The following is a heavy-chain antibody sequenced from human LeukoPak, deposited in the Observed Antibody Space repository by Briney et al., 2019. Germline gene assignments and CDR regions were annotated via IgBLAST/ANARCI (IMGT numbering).Heavy chain of an antibody. CDR3: TTDLAHDDFWSGYYAGLVFDY. Sequence: PGGSLRLSCAASGFTFSNAWMSWVRQAPGKGLEWVGRIKSKTDGGTTDYAAPVKGRFTISRDDSKNTLYLQMNSLKTEDTAVYHCTTDLAHDDFWSGYYAGLVFDYWGQGTLVTVSS. CDR1: GFTFSNAW. V-gene: IGHV3-15*01. D-gene: IGHD3-3*01. CDR2: IKSKTDGGTT. J-gene: IGHJ4*02.